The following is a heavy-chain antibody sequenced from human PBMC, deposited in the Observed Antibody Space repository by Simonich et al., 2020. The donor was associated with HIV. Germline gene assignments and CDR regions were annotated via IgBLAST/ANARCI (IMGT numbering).Heavy chain of an antibody. Sequence: QVQLVQSGAEVKKPGASVKVSCKSSGYTFTSYGIHWVRQAPGQRLEWMGWSNAGKGKTEYSERFQGRVTISRDTSASTVYMELSNLKSEDTAVYYCAREGDFLENAFDFWGQGTVVTVSS. J-gene: IGHJ3*01. D-gene: IGHD3-3*01. CDR1: GYTFTSYG. CDR3: AREGDFLENAFDF. CDR2: SNAGKGKT. V-gene: IGHV1-3*01.